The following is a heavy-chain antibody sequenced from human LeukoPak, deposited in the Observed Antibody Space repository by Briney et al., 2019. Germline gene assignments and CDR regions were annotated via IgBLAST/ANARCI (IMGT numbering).Heavy chain of an antibody. CDR2: ISSSSSYI. J-gene: IGHJ4*02. D-gene: IGHD3-22*01. V-gene: IGHV3-21*01. Sequence: GGSLRLSCAASGFTFSSYTMNWVRQAPGKGLEWVSSISSSSSYIYYVDSVKGRFTISRDNAKNSLYLQMNSLRAEDTAVYYCARVRRVVTSLIFSDYWGQGTLVTVSS. CDR1: GFTFSSYT. CDR3: ARVRRVVTSLIFSDY.